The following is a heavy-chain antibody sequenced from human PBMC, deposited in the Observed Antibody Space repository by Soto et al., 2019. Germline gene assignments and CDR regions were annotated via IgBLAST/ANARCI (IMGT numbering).Heavy chain of an antibody. D-gene: IGHD6-19*01. CDR1: GYTFTSYY. CDR3: ARVSAVAGGGGWFDP. CDR2: INPSGGST. J-gene: IGHJ5*02. Sequence: QVQLVQSGAEVKKPGASVKVSCKASGYTFTSYYMHWVRQAPGQGLEWMGIINPSGGSTSYAQKFQGRVTMTRDTSTSTVYMELSSLRSEDTAVYYCARVSAVAGGGGWFDPWGQGTLVTVS. V-gene: IGHV1-46*01.